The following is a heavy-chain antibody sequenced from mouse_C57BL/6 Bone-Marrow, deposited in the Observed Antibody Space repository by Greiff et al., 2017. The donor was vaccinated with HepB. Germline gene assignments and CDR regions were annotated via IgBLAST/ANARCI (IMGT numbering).Heavy chain of an antibody. CDR2: IYPGDGDT. CDR3: ARNRYYGSSSDY. CDR1: GYAFSSYW. Sequence: QVHVKQSGAELVKPGASVKISCKASGYAFSSYWMNWVKQRPGKGLEWIGQIYPGDGDTNYNGKFKGKATLTADKSSSTAYMQLSSLTSEDSAVYFCARNRYYGSSSDYWGQGTTLTVSS. D-gene: IGHD1-1*01. V-gene: IGHV1-80*01. J-gene: IGHJ2*01.